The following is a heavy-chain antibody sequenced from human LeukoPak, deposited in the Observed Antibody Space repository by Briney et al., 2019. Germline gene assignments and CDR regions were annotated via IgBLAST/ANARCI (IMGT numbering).Heavy chain of an antibody. D-gene: IGHD5-18*01. CDR2: ISYDGNAK. J-gene: IGHJ4*02. CDR3: ARDRHSYGFTFAG. CDR1: GFTFRGYG. Sequence: PGGSLRLSCEASGFTFRGYGMHWVRQSPGKGLEWVVVISYDGNAKAFADSVKGRFIISRDNPKNTLFLQMNSLRPEDTAMYYCARDRHSYGFTFAGWGQGTPVIVSS. V-gene: IGHV3-30*03.